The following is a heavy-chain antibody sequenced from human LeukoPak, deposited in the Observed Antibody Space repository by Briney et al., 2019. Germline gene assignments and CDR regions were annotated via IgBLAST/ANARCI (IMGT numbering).Heavy chain of an antibody. V-gene: IGHV3-48*04. CDR3: ARDRGGSYSAIDY. D-gene: IGHD1-26*01. CDR2: ISSSSSTI. Sequence: GGSLRLSCAASGFTFSSYSMNWVRQAPGKGLEWVSSISSSSSTIYYADSVKGRFTISRDNAKNSLYLQMNSLRAEDTAVYYCARDRGGSYSAIDYWGQGTLVTVSS. J-gene: IGHJ4*02. CDR1: GFTFSSYS.